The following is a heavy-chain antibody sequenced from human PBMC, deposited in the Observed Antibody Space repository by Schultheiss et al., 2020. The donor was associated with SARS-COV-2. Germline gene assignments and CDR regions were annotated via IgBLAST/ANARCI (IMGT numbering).Heavy chain of an antibody. Sequence: ASVKVSCKASGYTFTGYYMHWVRQAPGQGLEWMGWINPNSGGTNYAQKFQGRVTMTRDTSISTAYMELSRLRSDDTAVYYCAREEPSRRYYDSSGYYPSDYWGQGTLVTVSS. V-gene: IGHV1-2*02. CDR1: GYTFTGYY. D-gene: IGHD3-22*01. CDR3: AREEPSRRYYDSSGYYPSDY. CDR2: INPNSGGT. J-gene: IGHJ4*02.